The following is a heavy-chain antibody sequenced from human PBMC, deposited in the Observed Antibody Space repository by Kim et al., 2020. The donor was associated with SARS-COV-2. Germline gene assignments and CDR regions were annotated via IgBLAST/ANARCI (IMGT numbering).Heavy chain of an antibody. CDR2: INQHGSET. D-gene: IGHD1-26*01. V-gene: IGHV3-7*01. J-gene: IGHJ4*02. CDR1: GFTFTSFW. CDR3: ARDAWAQGWTDGFDY. Sequence: GGSLRLSCAASGFTFTSFWMSWVRQAPGKGLEWVANINQHGSETKYGDSVKGRFTISRDNAKDSVYLQMNNLRAEDRAVYYCARDAWAQGWTDGFDYWGQGTLVTVSS.